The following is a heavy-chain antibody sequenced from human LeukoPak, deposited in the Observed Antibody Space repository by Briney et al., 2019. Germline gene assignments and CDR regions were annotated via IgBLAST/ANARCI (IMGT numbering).Heavy chain of an antibody. V-gene: IGHV3-48*02. D-gene: IGHD3-10*01. Sequence: GGSLRLSCAAAGFTFSSYSMNWVRQAPGKGLEWVSYISSSSSTMYYADSVKGRFTISRDNAKNSLYLQMNSLRDEDTAVYYCARAILPDGSGSCYFDYWGQGTLVTVSS. CDR1: GFTFSSYS. J-gene: IGHJ4*02. CDR2: ISSSSSTM. CDR3: ARAILPDGSGSCYFDY.